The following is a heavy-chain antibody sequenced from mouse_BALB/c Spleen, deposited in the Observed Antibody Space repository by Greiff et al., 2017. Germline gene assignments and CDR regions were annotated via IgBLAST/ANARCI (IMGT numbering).Heavy chain of an antibody. J-gene: IGHJ1*01. Sequence: EVQLQESGGGLVKPGGSLKLSCAASGFTFSSYAMSWVRQSPEKRLEWVAEISSGGSYTYYPDTVTGRFTISRDNAKNTLYLEMSSLRSEDTAMYYCARERYFDVWGAGTTVTVSS. CDR3: ARERYFDV. CDR2: ISSGGSYT. CDR1: GFTFSSYA. V-gene: IGHV5-9-4*01.